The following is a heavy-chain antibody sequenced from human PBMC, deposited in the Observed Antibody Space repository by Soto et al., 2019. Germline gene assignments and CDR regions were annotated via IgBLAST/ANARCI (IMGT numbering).Heavy chain of an antibody. Sequence: GASLKISCKASRYSFTSYRIAWVRRRPGKGLEWMGIIYPGDSDTRYSPSFQGQVTISADKSINTDFLQWSSLRASDTAMYYCARPKERVVLPAILGPFVTWGQGTMVTV. D-gene: IGHD2-2*01. CDR2: IYPGDSDT. J-gene: IGHJ3*02. CDR1: RYSFTSYR. V-gene: IGHV5-51*01. CDR3: ARPKERVVLPAILGPFVT.